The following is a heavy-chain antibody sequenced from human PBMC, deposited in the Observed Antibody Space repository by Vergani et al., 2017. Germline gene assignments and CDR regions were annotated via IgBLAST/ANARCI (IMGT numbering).Heavy chain of an antibody. Sequence: EVQLLESGGGLVQPGGSLRLSCAASGFTFSSYAMSWVRQAPGKGLEWVSAISGSGGSTYYADSVKGRCTISRDNSKNTLYLQMNSLRAEDTAVYYCEIGGYASGGYPYYFDYWGQGTLVTVSS. CDR3: EIGGYASGGYPYYFDY. CDR1: GFTFSSYA. CDR2: ISGSGGST. V-gene: IGHV3-23*01. D-gene: IGHD3-22*01. J-gene: IGHJ4*02.